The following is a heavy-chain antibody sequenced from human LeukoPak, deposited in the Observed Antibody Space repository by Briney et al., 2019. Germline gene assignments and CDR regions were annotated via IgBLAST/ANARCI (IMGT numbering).Heavy chain of an antibody. J-gene: IGHJ4*02. Sequence: GASVKVSCKASGYTFTSYHMHWVRQAPGQGLEWMGRINPNSGDTKYAQKFQGRVTMTRDTSINTAYVDLSRLRADDTAVYYCARGPAYYYDSGGYYYFDQWGQRTLVTVSS. CDR2: INPNSGDT. V-gene: IGHV1-2*06. CDR3: ARGPAYYYDSGGYYYFDQ. D-gene: IGHD3-22*01. CDR1: GYTFTSYH.